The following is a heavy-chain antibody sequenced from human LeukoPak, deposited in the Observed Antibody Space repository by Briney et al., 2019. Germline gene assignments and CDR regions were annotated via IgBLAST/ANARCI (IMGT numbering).Heavy chain of an antibody. D-gene: IGHD5/OR15-5a*01. CDR1: GGSINSSHW. Sequence: PSGTLSLTCAVSGGSINSSHWWSWVRQSPGKGLEWIGNTYHSDYTNYNPSLKSRATISVDKSKNQLSLKVTSVTAADTAMYYCARDSKSTADAFDIWGQGTMVIVSS. V-gene: IGHV4-4*02. J-gene: IGHJ3*02. CDR3: ARDSKSTADAFDI. CDR2: TYHSDYT.